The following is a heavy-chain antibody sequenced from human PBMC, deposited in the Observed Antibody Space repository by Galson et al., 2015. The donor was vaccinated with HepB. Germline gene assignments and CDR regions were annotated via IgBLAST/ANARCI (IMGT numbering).Heavy chain of an antibody. D-gene: IGHD6-13*01. CDR3: AKTFAAAPSVWVRYWYFDL. J-gene: IGHJ2*01. V-gene: IGHV3-33*06. CDR1: GFTFSSYG. Sequence: SLRLSCAASGFTFSSYGMHWVRQAPGKGLEWVAVIWYDGSNKYYADSVKGRFTISRDNSKNTLYLQMNSLRAEDTAVYYCAKTFAAAPSVWVRYWYFDLWGRGTLVTVSS. CDR2: IWYDGSNK.